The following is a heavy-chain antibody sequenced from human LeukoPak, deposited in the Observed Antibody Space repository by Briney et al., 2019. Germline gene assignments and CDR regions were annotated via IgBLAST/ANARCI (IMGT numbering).Heavy chain of an antibody. Sequence: SETLSLTCAVYGRSFSAYYWNWIRHPPGKGLEGIGQINHSVTTNYNLSLKSRVTISVDTSKHAFSLKLSSVTAADTAVYYCARVDTAMSAFDPWGQGTLVTVSS. CDR3: ARVDTAMSAFDP. CDR1: GRSFSAYY. J-gene: IGHJ5*02. CDR2: INHSVTT. D-gene: IGHD5-18*01. V-gene: IGHV4-34*01.